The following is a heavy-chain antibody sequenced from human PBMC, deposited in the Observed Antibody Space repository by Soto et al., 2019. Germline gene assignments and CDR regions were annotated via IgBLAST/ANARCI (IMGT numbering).Heavy chain of an antibody. CDR3: ARAYSDAFDI. D-gene: IGHD2-15*01. CDR1: GFTFSSYS. Sequence: PGGSLRLSCAASGFTFSSYSMNWVRQAPGRGLEWVSSITGSSSYIYYADSVKGRFTISRDNAKNSLYLQMNSLRAEDTAVYYCARAYSDAFDIWGQGTMVTVSS. V-gene: IGHV3-21*01. J-gene: IGHJ3*02. CDR2: ITGSSSYI.